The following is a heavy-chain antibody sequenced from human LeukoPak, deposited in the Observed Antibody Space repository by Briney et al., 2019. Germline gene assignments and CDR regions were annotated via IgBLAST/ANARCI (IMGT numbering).Heavy chain of an antibody. Sequence: GGSLRLSCAASRFTFSSYWMHWVRQPPGKGLVWVSRISSDGSTTNYADSVKGRFTISRDNAKNTLYLQMNSLRAEDTAVYYCARVAGIPYCSGGSCHLDVWGKGTTVTVSS. D-gene: IGHD2-15*01. J-gene: IGHJ6*04. CDR3: ARVAGIPYCSGGSCHLDV. V-gene: IGHV3-74*01. CDR2: ISSDGSTT. CDR1: RFTFSSYW.